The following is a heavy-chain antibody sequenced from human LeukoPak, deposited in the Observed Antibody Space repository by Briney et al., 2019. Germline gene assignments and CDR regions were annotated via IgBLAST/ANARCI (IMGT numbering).Heavy chain of an antibody. J-gene: IGHJ6*03. CDR2: NYTSGST. CDR3: ARASPYDSSGYYSYYYYYMDV. D-gene: IGHD3-22*01. V-gene: IGHV4-4*08. Sequence: SETLSLTCTLSGGSISSYYWSWLRQPPGKGLEWIGYNYTSGSTNYNPSLKSPVTMSVDTSKNQFSLKLSSVTAADTAVYYCARASPYDSSGYYSYYYYYMDVWGKGTTVTISS. CDR1: GGSISSYY.